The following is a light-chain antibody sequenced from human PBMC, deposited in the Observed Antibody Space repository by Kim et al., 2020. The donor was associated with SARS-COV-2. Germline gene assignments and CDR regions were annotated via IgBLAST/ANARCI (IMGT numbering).Light chain of an antibody. Sequence: GQSVTISCTGTSSDIGNYNRVSWYQKSPDTAPKLMIYEVSNRPSGVPDRFSGSKSGNTASLTISGLQAEDEADYYCSSYTSSSTWVFGGGTQLTVL. CDR1: SSDIGNYNR. CDR3: SSYTSSSTWV. J-gene: IGLJ3*02. CDR2: EVS. V-gene: IGLV2-18*02.